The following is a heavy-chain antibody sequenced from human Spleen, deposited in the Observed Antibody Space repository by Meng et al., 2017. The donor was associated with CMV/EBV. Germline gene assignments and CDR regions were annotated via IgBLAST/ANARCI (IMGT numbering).Heavy chain of an antibody. D-gene: IGHD6-19*01. Sequence: CAVYGGSFSGYYGSWIRQPPGKGLEWIGEINHSGSTNYNPSLKSRVTISVDTSKNQFSLKLSSVTAADTAVYYCARRVAVAGTFSYWGQGTLVTVSS. CDR3: ARRVAVAGTFSY. CDR2: INHSGST. V-gene: IGHV4-34*01. J-gene: IGHJ4*02. CDR1: GGSFSGYY.